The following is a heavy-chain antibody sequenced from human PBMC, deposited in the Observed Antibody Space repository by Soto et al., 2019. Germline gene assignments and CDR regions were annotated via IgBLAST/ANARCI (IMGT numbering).Heavy chain of an antibody. Sequence: QVQVVQSGVEVRRPGSSVKVSCKASGDTFKNCVISWVRQAPGQGLEWMGGIIPVFGPTDCAQRFQGRITITPDESTTTAYMELSRLRSEDTATYYCAAELGFGKLSVVWGQGTKVMVSS. V-gene: IGHV1-69*01. CDR3: AAELGFGKLSVV. D-gene: IGHD3-10*01. CDR2: IIPVFGPT. J-gene: IGHJ6*02. CDR1: GDTFKNCV.